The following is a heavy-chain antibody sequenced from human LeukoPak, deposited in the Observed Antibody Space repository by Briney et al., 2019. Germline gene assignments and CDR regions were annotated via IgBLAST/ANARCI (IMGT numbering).Heavy chain of an antibody. J-gene: IGHJ4*02. CDR3: ARGLWYFDY. CDR2: FYTSGST. CDR1: GVSISNYY. Sequence: SETLSLTCTVSGVSISNYYCNWIRQPAGKGLEWIGRFYTSGSTNYNPSLKSRVTMSVDTSKNQFSLELSSVTAADTAVYYCARGLWYFDYWGQGALVTVSS. D-gene: IGHD5-18*01. V-gene: IGHV4-4*07.